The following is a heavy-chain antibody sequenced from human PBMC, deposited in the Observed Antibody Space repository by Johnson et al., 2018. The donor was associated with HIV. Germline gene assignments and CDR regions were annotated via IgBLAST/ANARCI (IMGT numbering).Heavy chain of an antibody. Sequence: VQLVESGGGLIQPGGSLRLSCAASGFTVSSNYMSWVRQAPGQGLEWVSIIYSGGNTYYADSVKGRFTISRDNSKNTLYLQMNSLRAEDTAVYYCARMDYSNYEEAFDIWGQGTMVTVSS. J-gene: IGHJ3*02. V-gene: IGHV3-53*01. CDR3: ARMDYSNYEEAFDI. D-gene: IGHD4-11*01. CDR1: GFTVSSNY. CDR2: IYSGGNT.